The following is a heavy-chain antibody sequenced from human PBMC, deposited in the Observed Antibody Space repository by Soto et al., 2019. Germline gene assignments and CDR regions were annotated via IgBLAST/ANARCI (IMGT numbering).Heavy chain of an antibody. Sequence: GGSLRLSCAASGFTVSSNYMSWVRQAPGKGLEWVSVIYSGGSTDYADSGKGRFTISRHNSKNTLYLQMNSLRAEDTAVYDCARDRFLIPGYCSGGSCYTDVWGKGTTVTVSS. J-gene: IGHJ6*04. V-gene: IGHV3-53*04. CDR3: ARDRFLIPGYCSGGSCYTDV. CDR1: GFTVSSNY. D-gene: IGHD2-15*01. CDR2: IYSGGST.